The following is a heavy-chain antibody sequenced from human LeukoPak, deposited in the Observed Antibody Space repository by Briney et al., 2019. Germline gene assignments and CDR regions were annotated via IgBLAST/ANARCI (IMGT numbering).Heavy chain of an antibody. Sequence: GGSLRLSCAASGFIFSRYTLHWVRRAPGKGLEWASMISFDGSTKDYADSVKGRFTISRDNSKNTLDLQMTSLRTEDTAVYYCARGVVTAYAAFDSWGQGTLVTVSS. D-gene: IGHD2-21*02. J-gene: IGHJ4*02. CDR3: ARGVVTAYAAFDS. CDR2: ISFDGSTK. CDR1: GFIFSRYT. V-gene: IGHV3-30-3*01.